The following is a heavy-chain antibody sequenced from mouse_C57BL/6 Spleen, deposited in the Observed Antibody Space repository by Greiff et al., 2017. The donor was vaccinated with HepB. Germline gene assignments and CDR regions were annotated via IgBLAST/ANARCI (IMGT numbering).Heavy chain of an antibody. CDR2: ISSGGDYI. CDR3: TRAGYDYDRAYYAMDY. V-gene: IGHV5-9-1*02. D-gene: IGHD2-4*01. CDR1: GFTFSSYA. J-gene: IGHJ4*01. Sequence: EVQLVESGEGLVKPGGSLKLSCAASGFTFSSYAMSWVRQTPEKRLEWVAYISSGGDYIYYADTVKGRFTISRDNARNTLYLQMSSLKSEDTAMYYCTRAGYDYDRAYYAMDYWGQGTSVTVSS.